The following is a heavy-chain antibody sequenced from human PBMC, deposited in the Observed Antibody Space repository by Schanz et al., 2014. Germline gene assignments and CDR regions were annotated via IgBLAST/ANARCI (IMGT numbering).Heavy chain of an antibody. CDR2: MNESHSTI. Sequence: EVQLLESGGGLVEPGGSLRLSCAASGFSFSSYAMGWVRQARGKGLEWVSAMNESHSTIYYADSVRGRFTISRDNAENTLFLQMNSLRAEDTAVYYCAKTPREYCNYDSCPNWFDSWGQGTLVTVSS. V-gene: IGHV3-23*01. CDR1: GFSFSSYA. J-gene: IGHJ5*01. D-gene: IGHD2-15*01. CDR3: AKTPREYCNYDSCPNWFDS.